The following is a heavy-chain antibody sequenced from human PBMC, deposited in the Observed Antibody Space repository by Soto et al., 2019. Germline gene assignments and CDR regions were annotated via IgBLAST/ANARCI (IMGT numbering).Heavy chain of an antibody. J-gene: IGHJ4*02. CDR3: ARYCSGGTCYDRIDY. CDR2: IYHGGTT. Sequence: ALSLTCAVSGGSIDSAGSYWGWIRPIPGRGLEWIGHIYHGGTTDYNPSLKSRITMSVDTSKNQFSLELNSVTAADTAVYYCARYCSGGTCYDRIDYWGQGTLVTVSS. V-gene: IGHV4-31*11. D-gene: IGHD2-15*01. CDR1: GGSIDSAGSY.